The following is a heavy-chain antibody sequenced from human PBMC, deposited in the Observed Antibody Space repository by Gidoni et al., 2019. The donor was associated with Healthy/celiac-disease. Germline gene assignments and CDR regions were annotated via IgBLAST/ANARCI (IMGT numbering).Heavy chain of an antibody. J-gene: IGHJ4*02. CDR2: IIPIVGTA. CDR3: AREGDCSGGSCYYDY. Sequence: QVQLVQSGAEVKKPGSSVKVSCKATGGTFSSYAISWVRQAPGQGLEWMGGIIPIVGTANYAQKFQGRVTITADKSTSTAYMELSSLRSEDTAVYYCAREGDCSGGSCYYDYWGQGTLVTVSS. V-gene: IGHV1-69*06. CDR1: GGTFSSYA. D-gene: IGHD2-15*01.